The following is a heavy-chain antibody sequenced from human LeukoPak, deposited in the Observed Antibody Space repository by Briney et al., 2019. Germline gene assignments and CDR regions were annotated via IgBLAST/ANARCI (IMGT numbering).Heavy chain of an antibody. Sequence: SQTLSLTCTVSGGSISSGGYYWSWIRQHPGKGLEWLGYIYYSGRTYYNPSLKSRVTISVDTSKNQFSLKLSSVTAADTAVYYCARADDSSGYYFDYWGQGTLVTVSS. J-gene: IGHJ4*02. V-gene: IGHV4-31*03. CDR3: ARADDSSGYYFDY. CDR1: GGSISSGGYY. CDR2: IYYSGRT. D-gene: IGHD3-22*01.